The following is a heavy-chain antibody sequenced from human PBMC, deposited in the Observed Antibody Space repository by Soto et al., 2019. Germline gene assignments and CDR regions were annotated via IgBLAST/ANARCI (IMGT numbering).Heavy chain of an antibody. CDR3: AKDLRTTISDYGMDV. CDR1: GFTFGSHG. Sequence: PGGSLRLSCVASGFTFGSHGMHWVRQAPGKGLEWVAVISYDETNEHYVDSVKGRFTISRDNSKGILYLQMNRLRPEDTAVYKCAKDLRTTISDYGMDVWGQGPPVTVSS. J-gene: IGHJ6*02. V-gene: IGHV3-30*18. CDR2: ISYDETNE.